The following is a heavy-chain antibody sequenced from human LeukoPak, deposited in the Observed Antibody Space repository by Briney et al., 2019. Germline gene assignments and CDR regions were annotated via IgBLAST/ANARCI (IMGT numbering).Heavy chain of an antibody. CDR2: ISASGGDT. CDR1: RLIFSYYA. J-gene: IGHJ4*02. CDR3: AAWYSGTFRVDY. V-gene: IGHV3-23*01. Sequence: GGSLILSCASSRLIFSYYAMSWLRQAPGKGPEWVSAISASGGDTYYADSVKGRSTISRDNSKNTLYAHMNSLRAEDTAVYYCAAWYSGTFRVDYWGQGTLVTVSS. D-gene: IGHD1-26*01.